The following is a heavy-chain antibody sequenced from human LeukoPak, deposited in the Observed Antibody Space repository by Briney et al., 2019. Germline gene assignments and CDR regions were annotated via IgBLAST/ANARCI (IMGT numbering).Heavy chain of an antibody. J-gene: IGHJ3*02. CDR3: ARGTAQPVNTYAFDM. CDR1: GGSISSYY. Sequence: ASETLSLTCTVSGGSISSYYWSWIRQPPGKGLDWIGYVYYSGSTNYNPSLKSRVIISVDTSKNQFFLNLISVTAADTAVYYCARGTAQPVNTYAFDMWGQGTMVTVSS. CDR2: VYYSGST. D-gene: IGHD4-17*01. V-gene: IGHV4-59*01.